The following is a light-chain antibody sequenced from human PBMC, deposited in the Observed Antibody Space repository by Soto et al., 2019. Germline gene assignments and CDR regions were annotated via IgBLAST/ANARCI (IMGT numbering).Light chain of an antibody. CDR2: DAS. CDR1: QAISSA. V-gene: IGKV1D-13*01. Sequence: AIQMAQSPSSLSASVGDRVTITFRASQAISSALAWYQQKPGKPPKLLIYDASTLQSGVPSRFSGTASGTDFTLTINSLQPEDFATYYCQQFNNWPVTFGPGTKVDIK. J-gene: IGKJ3*01. CDR3: QQFNNWPVT.